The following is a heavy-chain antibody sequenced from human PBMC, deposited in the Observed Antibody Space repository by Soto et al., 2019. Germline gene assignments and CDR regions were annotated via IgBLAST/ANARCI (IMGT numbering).Heavy chain of an antibody. CDR3: AKHRRQTWRDIVVVPVAIVY. V-gene: IGHV3-23*01. CDR1: GFTFDSFA. CDR2: ISSSGNST. D-gene: IGHD2-2*02. Sequence: GGSLRLSCAASGFTFDSFAMSWVRQAPGKGLEWVSTISSSGNSTYYAKSVKGRFTISRDNSKNTLYLQMNSLRAEDTAVHYCAKHRRQTWRDIVVVPVAIVYWGQGTLVTVSS. J-gene: IGHJ4*02.